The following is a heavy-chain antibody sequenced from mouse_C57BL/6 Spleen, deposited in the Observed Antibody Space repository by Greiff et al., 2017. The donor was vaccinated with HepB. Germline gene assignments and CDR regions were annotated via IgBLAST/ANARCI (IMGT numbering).Heavy chain of an antibody. J-gene: IGHJ2*01. CDR1: GYTFTGYG. CDR2: IYPRSGNT. Sequence: VQLQQSGAELARPGASVKLSCKASGYTFTGYGISWVKQRTGQGLEWIGEIYPRSGNTYYNEKFKGKATLTADKSSSTAYMELRSLTSEDSAVYYCARGAWGTTVVANFDYWGQGTTLTVSS. D-gene: IGHD1-1*01. CDR3: ARGAWGTTVVANFDY. V-gene: IGHV1-81*01.